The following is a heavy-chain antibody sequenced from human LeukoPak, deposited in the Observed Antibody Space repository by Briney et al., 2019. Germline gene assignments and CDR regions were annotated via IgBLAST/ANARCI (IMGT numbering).Heavy chain of an antibody. J-gene: IGHJ5*02. CDR2: ISGSGGST. CDR1: GFTFSSYA. CDR3: AKDGPLRITIFGVVYDNWFDP. V-gene: IGHV3-23*01. Sequence: GGSLRLSCAASGFTFSSYAMSWVRQAPGKGLEWVSAISGSGGSTYYADSVKGRFTISRDNSKNTLYLQMNSLRAEDTAVYYCAKDGPLRITIFGVVYDNWFDPGGQGTLVTVSS. D-gene: IGHD3-3*01.